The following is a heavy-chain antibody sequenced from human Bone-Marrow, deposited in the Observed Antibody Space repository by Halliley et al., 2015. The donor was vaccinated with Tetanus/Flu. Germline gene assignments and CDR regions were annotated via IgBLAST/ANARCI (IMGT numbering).Heavy chain of an antibody. V-gene: IGHV5-51*01. CDR1: GYSFTAYW. CDR2: VFPDDSDT. D-gene: IGHD1-1*01. CDR3: ARGGGNWEPFTY. J-gene: IGHJ4*02. Sequence: QLVQSGAEVKKPGESLKISCKASGYSFTAYWLGWVRHMPGEGLEWMGIVFPDDSDTRYSPSFKGHITISADKSITTAFLQWNSLKASDTAIYYCARGGGNWEPFTYWGQGTLVTVSS.